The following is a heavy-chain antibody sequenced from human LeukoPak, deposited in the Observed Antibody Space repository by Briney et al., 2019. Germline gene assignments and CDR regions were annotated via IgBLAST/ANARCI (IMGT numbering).Heavy chain of an antibody. D-gene: IGHD2-15*01. CDR3: AKGTDYCSSGACEGDY. CDR2: ISYDGSNK. J-gene: IGHJ4*02. CDR1: GFTFSSYA. Sequence: GGSLRLSCAASGFTFSSYAMHWVRQAPGKGLEWVAVISYDGSNKYYADSVKGRFTISRDNSKNTLYLQMNSLRAEDTAVYYCAKGTDYCSSGACEGDYWGQGTLVTVSS. V-gene: IGHV3-30-3*01.